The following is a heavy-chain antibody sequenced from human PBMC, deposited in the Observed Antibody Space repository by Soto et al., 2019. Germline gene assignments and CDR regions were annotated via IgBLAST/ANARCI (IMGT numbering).Heavy chain of an antibody. D-gene: IGHD3-10*01. CDR3: ARAYYGSGSYYPPGGMDV. V-gene: IGHV3-53*02. CDR1: GFTVSSNY. CDR2: IYSGGNT. Sequence: EVQLVETGGGLIQPGGSLRLSCAASGFTVSSNYMSWVRQAPGKGLEWVSVIYSGGNTYYADSVKGRFTISRDNSKNTLYLQMNSLRAEDTAVYYCARAYYGSGSYYPPGGMDVWGQGTTVTVSS. J-gene: IGHJ6*02.